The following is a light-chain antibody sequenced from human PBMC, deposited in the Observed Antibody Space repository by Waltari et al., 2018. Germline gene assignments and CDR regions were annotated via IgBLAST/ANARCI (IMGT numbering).Light chain of an antibody. V-gene: IGLV1-40*01. CDR2: NNF. CDR3: QSSDTGLSGGV. Sequence: QSVLTQPPSVSGAPGQRVTISCTGSGSNLGAGYDVPWYQHIPGTAPKVLIYNNFNRPLGGPDRFSGSKAGPSASLAIADLQSEDGGDYYCQSSDTGLSGGVFGGGTRLTVL. CDR1: GSNLGAGYD. J-gene: IGLJ3*02.